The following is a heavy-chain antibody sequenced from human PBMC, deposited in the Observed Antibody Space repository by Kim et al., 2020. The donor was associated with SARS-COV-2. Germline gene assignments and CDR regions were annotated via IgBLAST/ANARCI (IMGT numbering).Heavy chain of an antibody. J-gene: IGHJ4*02. D-gene: IGHD1-26*01. V-gene: IGHV3-43*01. Sequence: DGGSTYYADSVKGRFTISRDNSKNSLYLQMNSLRTEDTALYYCAKAGWDHWGQGTLVTVSS. CDR3: AKAGWDH. CDR2: DGGST.